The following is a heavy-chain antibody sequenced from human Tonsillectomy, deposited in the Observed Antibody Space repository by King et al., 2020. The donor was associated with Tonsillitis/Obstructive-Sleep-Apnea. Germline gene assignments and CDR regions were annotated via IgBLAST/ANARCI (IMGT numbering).Heavy chain of an antibody. CDR2: ISSSSSYI. CDR3: ARVDIVIVPSSIGD. Sequence: VQLVESGGGLVKPGGSLRLSCAASGFTFSSFSMNWVRQAPGKGREWLSSISSSSSYIYYADSVKGRFTISRDNAKNSLYLQMNSLRAEDRAVYYCARVDIVIVPSSIGDWGQRTLVTVSS. V-gene: IGHV3-21*01. J-gene: IGHJ4*02. D-gene: IGHD2/OR15-2a*01. CDR1: GFTFSSFS.